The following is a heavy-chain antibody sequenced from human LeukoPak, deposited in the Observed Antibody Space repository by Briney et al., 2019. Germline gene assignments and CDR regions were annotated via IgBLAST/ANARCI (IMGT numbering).Heavy chain of an antibody. CDR3: ARGPRGETAGYYYYYMDV. CDR1: GYTFTSYY. D-gene: IGHD3-10*01. J-gene: IGHJ6*03. CDR2: INPSGGST. V-gene: IGHV1-46*01. Sequence: ASVKVSCKASGYTFTSYYMHWVRQAPGQGLEWMGIINPSGGSTSYAQKFQGRVTITADESTSTAYMELSSLRSEDTAVYYCARGPRGETAGYYYYYMDVWGKGTTVTISS.